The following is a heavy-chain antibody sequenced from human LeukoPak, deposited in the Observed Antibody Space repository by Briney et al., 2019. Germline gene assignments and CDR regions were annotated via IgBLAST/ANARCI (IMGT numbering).Heavy chain of an antibody. D-gene: IGHD3-22*01. CDR1: GYTFIGYY. J-gene: IGHJ4*02. CDR2: INPNSGGT. CDR3: ASFDYYDSSGYFHY. Sequence: PEASVKVSCKASGYTFIGYYMHWVRQAPGQGLEWMGRINPNSGGTNYAQKFQGRVTMTRDTSISTAYMELSRLRSDDTAVYYCASFDYYDSSGYFHYWGQGTLVTVSS. V-gene: IGHV1-2*06.